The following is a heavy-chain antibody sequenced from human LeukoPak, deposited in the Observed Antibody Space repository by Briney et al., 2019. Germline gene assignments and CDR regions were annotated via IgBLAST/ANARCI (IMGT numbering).Heavy chain of an antibody. D-gene: IGHD2-2*01. Sequence: SETLSLTCTVSGGSISSSSYYWGWIRQPPGKGLEWIGSIYYSGSTYYNPSLKSRVTISVDTSKNQFSLKLSSVTAADTAVYYCARHAIVVVPAATRFDYWGQGTLVTVSS. V-gene: IGHV4-39*01. CDR2: IYYSGST. CDR1: GGSISSSSYY. CDR3: ARHAIVVVPAATRFDY. J-gene: IGHJ4*02.